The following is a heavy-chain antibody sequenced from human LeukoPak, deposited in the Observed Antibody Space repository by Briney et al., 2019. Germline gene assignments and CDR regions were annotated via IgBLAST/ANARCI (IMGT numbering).Heavy chain of an antibody. CDR3: ARDLKRELGWFDP. J-gene: IGHJ5*02. CDR2: INPNSGGT. D-gene: IGHD1-26*01. CDR1: GYTFTGYY. Sequence: GASVKVSCKASGYTFTGYYMHWVRHAPGQGLELMGRINPNSGGTNYAQKFQGRVTMTRDTSISTAYMELSRLRSDDTAVYYCARDLKRELGWFDPWGQGTLVTVSS. V-gene: IGHV1-2*06.